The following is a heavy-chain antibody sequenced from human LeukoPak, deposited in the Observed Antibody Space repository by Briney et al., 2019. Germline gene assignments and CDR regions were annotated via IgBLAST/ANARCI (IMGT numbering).Heavy chain of an antibody. Sequence: SETLSLTCTVSGGSISSYYWSWIRQPPGKGLEWIGYIYYRGSTNYNPSLKSRVTISVDTSKNQFSLKLSSVTAADTAVYYCARGGGQFDYWGQGTLVTVSS. CDR3: ARGGGQFDY. D-gene: IGHD3-16*01. CDR1: GGSISSYY. CDR2: IYYRGST. V-gene: IGHV4-59*08. J-gene: IGHJ4*02.